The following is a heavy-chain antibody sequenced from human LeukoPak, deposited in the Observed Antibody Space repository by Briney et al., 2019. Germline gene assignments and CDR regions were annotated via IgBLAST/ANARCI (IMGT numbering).Heavy chain of an antibody. J-gene: IGHJ4*02. D-gene: IGHD2-15*01. CDR2: ISAYNGST. CDR3: ARDRGVVVVAATWDY. Sequence: ASVKVSCKASGYTFTSYGISWVRQAPGQGLERMGWISAYNGSTNYAQKLQGRVTMTTDTSTSTAYMELRSLRSDDTAVYYCARDRGVVVVAATWDYWGQGTLVTVSS. CDR1: GYTFTSYG. V-gene: IGHV1-18*01.